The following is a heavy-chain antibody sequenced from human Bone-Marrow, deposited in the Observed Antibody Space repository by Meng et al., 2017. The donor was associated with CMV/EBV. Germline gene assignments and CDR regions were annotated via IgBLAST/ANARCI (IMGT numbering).Heavy chain of an antibody. D-gene: IGHD6-19*01. CDR1: GGSISRYY. V-gene: IGHV4-59*01. CDR2: IHYSGST. Sequence: SETLSLTCTVSGGSISRYYWSWIRQPPGKGLEWIGCIHYSGSTNYNPSLKSRVTIPVDTSKNQFSLKLTSVTAADTAVYYWAGRAAVANPFDYWGQGTLVTVSS. J-gene: IGHJ4*02. CDR3: AGRAAVANPFDY.